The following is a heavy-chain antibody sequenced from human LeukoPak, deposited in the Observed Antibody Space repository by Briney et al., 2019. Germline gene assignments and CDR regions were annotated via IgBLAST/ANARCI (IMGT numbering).Heavy chain of an antibody. CDR2: ISSYGDNT. D-gene: IGHD4-23*01. Sequence: PGGSLRLSCVASGFTFSDYTMHWVRQAPGKGLEYLSAISSYGDNTYYANSVKGSFTISRDNSKNTLYLQMGSLRADDMAVYYCARATNSYGGNSDFWGQGTLVTVSS. CDR1: GFTFSDYT. V-gene: IGHV3-64*01. J-gene: IGHJ4*02. CDR3: ARATNSYGGNSDF.